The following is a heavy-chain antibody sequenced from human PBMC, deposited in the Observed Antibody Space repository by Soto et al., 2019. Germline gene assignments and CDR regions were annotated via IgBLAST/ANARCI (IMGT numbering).Heavy chain of an antibody. Sequence: ASVKVSCKASGYTFTSYYMHWVRQAPGQGLEWMGIINPSGGSTSYAQKFQGRVTMTRDTSTSTVYMELSSLRSEDTAVYYCASEHIMITFGGVIDYWGQGTLVTVS. CDR1: GYTFTSYY. CDR3: ASEHIMITFGGVIDY. D-gene: IGHD3-16*02. CDR2: INPSGGST. J-gene: IGHJ4*02. V-gene: IGHV1-46*01.